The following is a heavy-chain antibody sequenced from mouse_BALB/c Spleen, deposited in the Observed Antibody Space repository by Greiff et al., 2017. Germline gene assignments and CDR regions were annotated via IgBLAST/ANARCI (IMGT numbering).Heavy chain of an antibody. Sequence: VQLVESGAELVRPGALVKLSCKASGFNIKDYYMHWVKQRPEQGLEWIGWIDPENGNTIYDPKFQGKASITADTSSNTAYLQLSSLTSEDTAVYYCARNYDGSSYDWYFDVWGAGTTVTVSS. J-gene: IGHJ1*01. D-gene: IGHD1-1*01. CDR1: GFNIKDYY. CDR3: ARNYDGSSYDWYFDV. V-gene: IGHV14-1*02. CDR2: IDPENGNT.